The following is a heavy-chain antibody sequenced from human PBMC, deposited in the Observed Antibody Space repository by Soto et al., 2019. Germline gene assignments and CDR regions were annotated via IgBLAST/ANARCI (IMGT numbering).Heavy chain of an antibody. Sequence: ASVKVSCKASGYTFSSYYIHWVRQAPGQGLEWIGIINPNDGSTNYAQNFQGRLTMTRDTSTATVYMELRSLRSDDTAVYYCARSGYSGPSGYWGQGTLVTVSS. V-gene: IGHV1-46*01. CDR3: ARSGYSGPSGY. D-gene: IGHD5-12*01. J-gene: IGHJ4*02. CDR1: GYTFSSYY. CDR2: INPNDGST.